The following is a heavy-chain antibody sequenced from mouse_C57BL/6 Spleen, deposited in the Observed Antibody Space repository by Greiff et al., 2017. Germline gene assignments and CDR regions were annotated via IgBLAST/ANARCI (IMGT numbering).Heavy chain of an antibody. D-gene: IGHD1-1*01. CDR1: GYSFTDYN. J-gene: IGHJ4*01. Sequence: EVQLQESGPELVQPGASVTISCKASGYSFTDYNMNWVKQSTGKSLEWIGVINPNYGTTSYNQKFKGKATLTVDQSSSTAYMQLNSLTSEDSAVYYCARLTTVVATNYYAMDYWGQGTSVTVSS. CDR3: ARLTTVVATNYYAMDY. CDR2: INPNYGTT. V-gene: IGHV1-39*01.